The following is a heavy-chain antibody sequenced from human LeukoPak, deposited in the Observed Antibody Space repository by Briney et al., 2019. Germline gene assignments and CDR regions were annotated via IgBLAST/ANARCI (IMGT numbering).Heavy chain of an antibody. CDR1: GFILSSYS. V-gene: IGHV3-21*01. CDR3: ASVPDV. Sequence: GGSLRLSCAASGFILSSYSMNWVRQAPGKGLEWVASISGSSSYIYYADSVKGRFTISRDNAKKSLYLQMNSLRAEDTAVYYCASVPDVWGKGTTVTVSS. CDR2: ISGSSSYI. J-gene: IGHJ6*04.